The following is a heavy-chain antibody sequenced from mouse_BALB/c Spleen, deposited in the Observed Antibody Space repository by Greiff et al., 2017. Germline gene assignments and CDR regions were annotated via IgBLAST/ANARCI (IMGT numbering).Heavy chain of an antibody. J-gene: IGHJ4*01. CDR3: ARDGHYYAMDY. CDR1: GFTFSDYG. CDR2: ISNLAYSI. Sequence: EGQGVESGGGLVQPGGSRKLSCAASGFTFSDYGMAWVRQAPGKGPEWVAFISNLAYSIYYADTVTGRFTISRENAKNTLYLEMSSLRSEDTAMYYCARDGHYYAMDYWGQGTSVTVSS. V-gene: IGHV5-15*02.